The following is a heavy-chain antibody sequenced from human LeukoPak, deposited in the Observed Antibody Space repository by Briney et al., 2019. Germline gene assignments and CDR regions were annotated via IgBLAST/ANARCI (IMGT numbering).Heavy chain of an antibody. Sequence: KPGGSLRLSCATSGFTFSSYSMNWVRQAPGKGLEWVSSISSSSSYIYYADSVKGRFTISRDNAKNSLYLQMNSLRAEDTAVYYCARFLGTLLDYWGQGTLVTVSS. CDR3: ARFLGTLLDY. D-gene: IGHD3-16*01. J-gene: IGHJ4*02. CDR2: ISSSSSYI. CDR1: GFTFSSYS. V-gene: IGHV3-21*01.